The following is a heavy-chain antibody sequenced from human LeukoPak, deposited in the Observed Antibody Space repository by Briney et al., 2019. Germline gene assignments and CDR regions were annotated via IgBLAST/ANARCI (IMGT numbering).Heavy chain of an antibody. J-gene: IGHJ4*02. Sequence: QPGGSLRLSCAASGFTFSSYGMHWVRQAPGKGLEWVSFISVGSDYIDYADSVRGRFTISRDNSKNTLYLQMNSLRAEDTAVYYCAKIYSSSWYLDYWGQGTLSPSPQ. CDR3: AKIYSSSWYLDY. CDR1: GFTFSSYG. V-gene: IGHV3-48*01. D-gene: IGHD6-13*01. CDR2: ISVGSDYI.